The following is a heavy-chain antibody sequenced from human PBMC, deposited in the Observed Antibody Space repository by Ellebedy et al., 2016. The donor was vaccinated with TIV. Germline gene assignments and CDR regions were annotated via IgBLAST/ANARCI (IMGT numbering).Heavy chain of an antibody. CDR3: ARQSGAAAGFLDY. Sequence: GSLRLSCTVSGTSISSYYWSWIRQPPGKGLEWIGYISNSGTASYNPSLRGRVTISGDTSKNQLSLKLNSVTATYTAVYYCARQSGAAAGFLDYWGQGTPVTVSS. CDR1: GTSISSYY. V-gene: IGHV4-59*08. J-gene: IGHJ4*02. CDR2: ISNSGTA. D-gene: IGHD6-13*01.